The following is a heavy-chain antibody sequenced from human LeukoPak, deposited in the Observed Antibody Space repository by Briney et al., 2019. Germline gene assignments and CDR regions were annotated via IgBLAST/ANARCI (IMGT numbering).Heavy chain of an antibody. CDR1: GFTFSSYG. V-gene: IGHV3-7*01. CDR2: IKLDGSDK. Sequence: GGSLRLSCAASGFTFSSYGMHWVRQAPGKGLEWAANIKLDGSDKYYVDSVKGRFTISRDNAKNSLYLQMNSLRVEDTAVYYCARHYFDYWGQGTLVTVSS. CDR3: ARHYFDY. J-gene: IGHJ4*02.